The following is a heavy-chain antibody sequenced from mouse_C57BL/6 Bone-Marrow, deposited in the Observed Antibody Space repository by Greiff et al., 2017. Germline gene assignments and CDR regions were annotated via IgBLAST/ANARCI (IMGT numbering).Heavy chain of an antibody. D-gene: IGHD1-1*01. Sequence: VQLQQPGAELVKPGASVKLSCKASGYTFTSYWMQWVKQRPGQGLEWIGEIDPSDSYTNYNQKFKGKATLTVDTSSSTAYMQLSSLTSEDSAVYYCAGPYGSSYGGYFGVWGTGTTVTVSS. CDR1: GYTFTSYW. CDR3: AGPYGSSYGGYFGV. J-gene: IGHJ1*03. CDR2: IDPSDSYT. V-gene: IGHV1-50*01.